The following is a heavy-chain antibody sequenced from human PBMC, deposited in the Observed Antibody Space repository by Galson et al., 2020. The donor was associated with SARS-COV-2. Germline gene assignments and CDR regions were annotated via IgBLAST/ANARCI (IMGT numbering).Heavy chain of an antibody. CDR3: VRHPFGWGSGFDN. CDR2: RSTAGKT. Sequence: SETLSLTCTVSGGSITTSGYNWGWLRQPPGKGLEWFGFRSTAGKTFYNPSVKSRVVIFVDTAKNQVSLSLTSVSAADTAVYYCVRHPFGWGSGFDNWGQGILVTVSS. D-gene: IGHD7-27*01. CDR1: GGSITTSGYN. J-gene: IGHJ4*02. V-gene: IGHV4-39*01.